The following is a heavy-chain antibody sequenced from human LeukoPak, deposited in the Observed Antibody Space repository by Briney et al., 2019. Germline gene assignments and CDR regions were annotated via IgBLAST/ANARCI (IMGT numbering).Heavy chain of an antibody. Sequence: GRSLRLSCTASGFTFSTYAFHWVRQAPGKGLEWVALISYDAANKYYADSVNGRFIISRDNAKNTVYLQMNSLRADDTAVYYCARDQRWCSSWFDHWGQGTLAAVSS. CDR3: ARDQRWCSSWFDH. J-gene: IGHJ5*02. V-gene: IGHV3-30*04. CDR1: GFTFSTYA. D-gene: IGHD2-21*01. CDR2: ISYDAANK.